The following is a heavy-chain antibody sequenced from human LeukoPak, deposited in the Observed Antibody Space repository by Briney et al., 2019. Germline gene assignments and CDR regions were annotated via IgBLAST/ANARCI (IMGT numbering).Heavy chain of an antibody. CDR2: ISDGGSIT. V-gene: IGHV3-23*01. J-gene: IGHJ4*02. Sequence: QTGGSLRLSCAASGFTFSDFGMSWVRQAPGKGLEWVSTISDGGSITYYADSVKGRFTISRDNSKNTLFLQMNSLRAEDTALYYCAKSRGSGSNMARGVNFDYWGQGTLVTVSS. CDR1: GFTFSDFG. D-gene: IGHD3-10*01. CDR3: AKSRGSGSNMARGVNFDY.